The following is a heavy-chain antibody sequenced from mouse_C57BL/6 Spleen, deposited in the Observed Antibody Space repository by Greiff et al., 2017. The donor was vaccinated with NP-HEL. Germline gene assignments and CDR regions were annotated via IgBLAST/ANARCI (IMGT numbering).Heavy chain of an antibody. V-gene: IGHV1-59*01. CDR1: GYTFTSYW. D-gene: IGHD4-1*01. CDR3: ARLEGLGTDY. J-gene: IGHJ2*01. CDR2: IDPSDSYT. Sequence: QVQLQQPGAELVRPGTSVKLSCKASGYTFTSYWMHWVKQRPGQGLEWTGVIDPSDSYTNYNQKFKGKATLTVDTSSSTAYMQLSSLTSEDSAVYYCARLEGLGTDYWGQGTTLTVSS.